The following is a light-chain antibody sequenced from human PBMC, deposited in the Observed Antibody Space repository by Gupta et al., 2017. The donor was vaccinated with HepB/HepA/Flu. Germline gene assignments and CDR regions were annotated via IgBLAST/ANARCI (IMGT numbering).Light chain of an antibody. CDR1: SSNVGNHI. CDR3: TSWDFTRSGEV. V-gene: IGLV1-44*01. Sequence: SVLTQPPSVSGTPGQKVAISCSGSSSNVGNHIVNWYQQVPGTSPRLLIYSNDQRPSGVPGRFSGSKSGTSASLAISGLQSEDEAVYYCTSWDFTRSGEVIGGGTRLSVL. CDR2: SND. J-gene: IGLJ2*01.